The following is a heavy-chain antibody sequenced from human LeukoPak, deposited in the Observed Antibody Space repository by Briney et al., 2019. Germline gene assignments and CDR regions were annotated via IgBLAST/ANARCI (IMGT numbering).Heavy chain of an antibody. CDR3: ARRDDFWSGYYGVDY. CDR2: ISAYNGNT. J-gene: IGHJ4*02. Sequence: GASVKVSCKASGYTFTSYGISWVRQAPGQGLEWMGWISAYNGNTNYAQKLQGRVTMTTDTSTSTAYMELRSLRSDDTAVYYCARRDDFWSGYYGVDYWGRGTLVTVSS. V-gene: IGHV1-18*01. D-gene: IGHD3-3*01. CDR1: GYTFTSYG.